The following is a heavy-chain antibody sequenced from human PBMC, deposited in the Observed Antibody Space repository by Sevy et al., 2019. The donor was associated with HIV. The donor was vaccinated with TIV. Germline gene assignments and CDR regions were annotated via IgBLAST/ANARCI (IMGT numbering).Heavy chain of an antibody. D-gene: IGHD3-22*01. Sequence: ASVKVASKASGYTFTNYYIHWVRQAPGQGLQWMGVINPTSSSTHYPQKFQGRVTMTRDTSTSTVSMDLSSLRSEDTAVYYCARLSVYYYDSSGYYTTGNAFDIWGQGTMVTVSS. J-gene: IGHJ3*02. V-gene: IGHV1-46*01. CDR3: ARLSVYYYDSSGYYTTGNAFDI. CDR2: INPTSSST. CDR1: GYTFTNYY.